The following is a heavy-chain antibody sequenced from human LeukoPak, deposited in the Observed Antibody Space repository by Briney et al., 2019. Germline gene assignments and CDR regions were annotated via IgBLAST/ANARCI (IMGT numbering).Heavy chain of an antibody. CDR1: GHIFTAYY. CDR2: INPNSGGT. J-gene: IGHJ4*01. D-gene: IGHD2-21*02. V-gene: IGHV1-2*02. CDR3: ARDRGAYCGGDCYLGFDY. Sequence: ASVKVSCKPSGHIFTAYYMHWVRQAPGQGLEWMGWINPNSGGTNYEQKFQGRVTMTRDTSISTAYMELSRLRSDDTAVYYCARDRGAYCGGDCYLGFDYWGRGTLVTVSS.